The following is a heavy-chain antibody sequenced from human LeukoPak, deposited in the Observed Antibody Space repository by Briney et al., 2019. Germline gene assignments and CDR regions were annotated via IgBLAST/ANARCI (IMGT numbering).Heavy chain of an antibody. J-gene: IGHJ4*02. D-gene: IGHD6-19*01. CDR3: AKSTVGSGWYYFDY. CDR1: GFTFSSYA. CDR2: ITGSAGTT. V-gene: IGHV3-23*01. Sequence: RLSCAXSGFTFSSYAMSWVRQAPGKGLEWVSXITGSAGTTYYADSVKGRFTISRDNSNNTLYLQMDSLRAEDTAVYYCAKSTVGSGWYYFDYWGQGTLVTVSS.